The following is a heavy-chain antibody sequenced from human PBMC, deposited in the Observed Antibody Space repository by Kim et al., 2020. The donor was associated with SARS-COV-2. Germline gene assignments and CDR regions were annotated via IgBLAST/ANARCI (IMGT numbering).Heavy chain of an antibody. V-gene: IGHV3-11*04. D-gene: IGHD1-26*01. CDR2: ISSSGSTI. CDR1: GFTFSDYY. Sequence: GGSLRLSCAASGFTFSDYYMSWIRQAPGKGLEWVSYISSSGSTIYYADSVKGRFTISRDNAKNSLYLQMNSLRAEDTAVYYCARETIFSGSYQSVLRDYWGQGTLVTVSS. CDR3: ARETIFSGSYQSVLRDY. J-gene: IGHJ4*02.